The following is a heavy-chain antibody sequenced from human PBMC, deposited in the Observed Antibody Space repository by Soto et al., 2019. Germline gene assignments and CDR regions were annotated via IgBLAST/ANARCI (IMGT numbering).Heavy chain of an antibody. CDR3: AKFGMATTKRSPPYYIDY. J-gene: IGHJ4*02. Sequence: GGSLELSCAASGFTFISYAMSWVRQAPGKGLEWVSSISGSGGGTYYADSVKGRFTFSRDNSKNTLYLQMNSLRAEDTAVYYCAKFGMATTKRSPPYYIDYWGQGALVTVSS. CDR2: ISGSGGGT. CDR1: GFTFISYA. D-gene: IGHD1-1*01. V-gene: IGHV3-23*01.